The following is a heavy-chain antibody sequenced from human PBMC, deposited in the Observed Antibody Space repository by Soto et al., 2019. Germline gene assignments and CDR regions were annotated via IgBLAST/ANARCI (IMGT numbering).Heavy chain of an antibody. D-gene: IGHD2-2*03. Sequence: ASVEVSCKASGGTFSSYAMSWVRQAPGQGLEWMGGIIPIFGTANYAQKFQGRVTITADESTSTAYMELSSLRSEDTAVYYCATGYCSSTSCYWTHAFDIWGQGTMVTVSS. J-gene: IGHJ3*02. CDR2: IIPIFGTA. V-gene: IGHV1-69*13. CDR1: GGTFSSYA. CDR3: ATGYCSSTSCYWTHAFDI.